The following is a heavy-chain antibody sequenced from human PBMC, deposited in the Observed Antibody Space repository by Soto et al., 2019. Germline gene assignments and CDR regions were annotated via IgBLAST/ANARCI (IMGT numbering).Heavy chain of an antibody. Sequence: GGSLRLACAASGLTFSSYAMTWVRQAPGKGLEWVSAISDRGISTYYADSVKGRFTISRDISQKTLYLQMNSLRAEDTAVYYCARPTSFYGDYVAYYFDYRGQGTLVTVSS. CDR2: ISDRGIST. CDR1: GLTFSSYA. V-gene: IGHV3-23*01. J-gene: IGHJ4*02. D-gene: IGHD4-17*01. CDR3: ARPTSFYGDYVAYYFDY.